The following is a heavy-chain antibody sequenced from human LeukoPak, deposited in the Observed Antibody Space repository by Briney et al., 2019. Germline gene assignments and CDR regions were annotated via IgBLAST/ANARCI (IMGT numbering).Heavy chain of an antibody. CDR2: INPDGSRT. Sequence: GGSLRLSCAASGFTLSSYWMFWVRQAPGKGLVCVSHINPDGSRTAYADSVKGRFTISRDNAKNTLYLQMNSLRAEDTAVYYCARDGSGSIPLDYWGQGTMVTVSS. CDR3: ARDGSGSIPLDY. D-gene: IGHD3-22*01. CDR1: GFTLSSYW. J-gene: IGHJ3*01. V-gene: IGHV3-74*01.